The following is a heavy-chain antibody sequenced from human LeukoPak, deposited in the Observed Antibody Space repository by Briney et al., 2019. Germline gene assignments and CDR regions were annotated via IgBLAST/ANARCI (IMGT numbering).Heavy chain of an antibody. V-gene: IGHV4-31*02. J-gene: IGHJ6*02. Sequence: PSETVSLTWTDSGGSISSGGYYWSWIRQHPGKGLEWIGYIYYSGSTYYNPSLKSRVTISVDTSKNQFSLKLSSVTAADTAVYYCARAERIAAMSNYGMDVWGQGTTVTVS. D-gene: IGHD6-6*01. CDR2: IYYSGST. CDR1: GGSISSGGYY. CDR3: ARAERIAAMSNYGMDV.